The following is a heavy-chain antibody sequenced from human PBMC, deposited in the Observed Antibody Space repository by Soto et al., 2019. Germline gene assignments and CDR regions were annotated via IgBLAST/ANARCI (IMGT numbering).Heavy chain of an antibody. CDR2: IYSSGPT. Sequence: VGSLRLSCAASGFTVSSYYMNWVRLVPEKGLEWVSVIYSSGPTFYADSVRGRFTISRDISKNTLYLQMNSLRVEDTAVYYCARAFGGSYDYWGQGTRVTVSS. D-gene: IGHD1-26*01. CDR1: GFTVSSYY. CDR3: ARAFGGSYDY. J-gene: IGHJ4*02. V-gene: IGHV3-53*01.